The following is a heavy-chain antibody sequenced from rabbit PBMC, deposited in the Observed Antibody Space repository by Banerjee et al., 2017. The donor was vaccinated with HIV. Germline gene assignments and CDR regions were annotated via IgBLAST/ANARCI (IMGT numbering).Heavy chain of an antibody. Sequence: QSLEESGGDLVKPGASLTLSCTASRFSFSGSYYMCWVRQAPGKGLEWIGCIYAGSSGNTYYASWAKGRFTISKTSSTTVTLQMTSLTVADTATYFCAREGASSSGYYLWGQGTLVTVS. D-gene: IGHD1-1*01. V-gene: IGHV1S40*01. CDR2: IYAGSSGNT. J-gene: IGHJ6*01. CDR1: RFSFSGSYY. CDR3: AREGASSSGYYL.